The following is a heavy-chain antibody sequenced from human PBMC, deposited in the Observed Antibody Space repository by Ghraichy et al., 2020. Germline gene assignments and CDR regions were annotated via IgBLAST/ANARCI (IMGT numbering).Heavy chain of an antibody. CDR2: IYHSGTT. V-gene: IGHV4-30-2*01. Sequence: TLSLTCAVSGDSISSRGNSWSWIRQAPGKGLEWIGYIYHSGTTYHNPSLRSRVTISVDKSKNTFSLNLSSVTAADTAVYYCARYWSSYFDFWGQGALVTVSS. J-gene: IGHJ4*02. D-gene: IGHD1-1*01. CDR3: ARYWSSYFDF. CDR1: GDSISSRGNS.